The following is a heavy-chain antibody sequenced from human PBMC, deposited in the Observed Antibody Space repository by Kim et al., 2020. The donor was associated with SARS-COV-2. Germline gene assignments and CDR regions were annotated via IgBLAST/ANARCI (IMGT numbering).Heavy chain of an antibody. CDR2: A. D-gene: IGHD3-10*01. J-gene: IGHJ4*02. Sequence: ANYARKFQGRVTSTADETTSTAYMELSSLRSEDTAVYYCAHGSGSYWYIYWGQGTLVTVSS. CDR3: AHGSGSYWYIY. V-gene: IGHV1-69*01.